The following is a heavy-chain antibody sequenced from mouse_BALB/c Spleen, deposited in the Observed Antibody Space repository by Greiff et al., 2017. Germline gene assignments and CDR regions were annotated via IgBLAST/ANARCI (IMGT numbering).Heavy chain of an antibody. Sequence: EVQLVESGPGLVKPSQSLSLTCTVTGYSITSDYAWNWIRQFPGNKLEWMGYISYSGSTSYNPSLKSRISITRDTSKNQFFLQLNSVTTEDTATYYCARGSTMITTSWFDYWGQGTLVTVSA. CDR1: GYSITSDYA. CDR2: ISYSGST. D-gene: IGHD2-4*01. CDR3: ARGSTMITTSWFDY. J-gene: IGHJ3*01. V-gene: IGHV3-2*02.